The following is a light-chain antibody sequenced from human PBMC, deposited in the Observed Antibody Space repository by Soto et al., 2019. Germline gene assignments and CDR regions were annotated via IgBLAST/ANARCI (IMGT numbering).Light chain of an antibody. CDR1: SSDVGGYNY. CDR3: SSYTSSSTVYV. CDR2: DVS. V-gene: IGLV2-14*01. J-gene: IGLJ1*01. Sequence: QSVLTPPASVSWSPGRSITISCTGTSSDVGGYNYVSWYQQHPGKVPKLMIYDVSNRPSGVSSRFSGSKSGNTASLTISGLQAEDEADYYCSSYTSSSTVYVFGTGTKVTVL.